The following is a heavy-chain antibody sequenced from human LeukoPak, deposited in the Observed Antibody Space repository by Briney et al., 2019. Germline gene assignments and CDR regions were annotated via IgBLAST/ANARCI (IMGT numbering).Heavy chain of an antibody. CDR1: GYTFTSYG. Sequence: GASVKVSCKASGYTFTSYGISWVRQAPGQGLEWMGWISAYNGNTNYAQKLQGRVTMTTDTSTSTAYMELRSLRSDDTAVYYCATVVVPAARLGGAFDIWGQGTMVTVSS. CDR2: ISAYNGNT. CDR3: ATVVVPAARLGGAFDI. J-gene: IGHJ3*02. V-gene: IGHV1-18*01. D-gene: IGHD2-2*01.